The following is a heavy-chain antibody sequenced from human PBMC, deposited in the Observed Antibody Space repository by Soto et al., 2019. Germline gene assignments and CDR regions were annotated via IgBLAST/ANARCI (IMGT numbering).Heavy chain of an antibody. CDR1: GYTFTSYD. D-gene: IGHD2-2*01. CDR2: MNPNSGNT. Sequence: ASVKVSCKASGYTFTSYDINWVRQATGQGLEWMGWMNPNSGNTGYAQKFQGRVTMTRNTSISTAYMELSSLRSEDTAVYYCASTFVPAAILDAFDIWGQGTMVTVSS. V-gene: IGHV1-8*01. CDR3: ASTFVPAAILDAFDI. J-gene: IGHJ3*02.